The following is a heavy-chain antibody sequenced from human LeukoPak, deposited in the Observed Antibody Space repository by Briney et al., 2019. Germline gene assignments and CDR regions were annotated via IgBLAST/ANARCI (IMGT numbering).Heavy chain of an antibody. J-gene: IGHJ6*03. V-gene: IGHV4-59*01. Sequence: SETLSLTCTVSGGSISSYYWSWIRQPPGQGLEWIGYIYYSGSTNYNPSLKSRVTISVDTSKNQFSLKLSSVTAADTAVYYCARDSSGYYYVPGYYYYMDVWGKGTTVTVSS. CDR3: ARDSSGYYYVPGYYYYMDV. CDR2: IYYSGST. D-gene: IGHD3-22*01. CDR1: GGSISSYY.